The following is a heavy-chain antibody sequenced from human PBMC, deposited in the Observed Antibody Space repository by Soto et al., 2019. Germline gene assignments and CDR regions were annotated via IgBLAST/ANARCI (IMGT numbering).Heavy chain of an antibody. CDR3: ARHRAGLLVKRTFDY. D-gene: IGHD3-9*01. J-gene: IGHJ4*02. V-gene: IGHV4-39*01. CDR2: IYYSGST. CDR1: GGSISSSSYY. Sequence: SETLSLTCTVSGGSISSSSYYWGWIRQPPGKGLEWIGSIYYSGSTYYNPSLKSRVTISVDTSKNQFSLKLSSVTAADTAVYYCARHRAGLLVKRTFDYWGQGILVTFSS.